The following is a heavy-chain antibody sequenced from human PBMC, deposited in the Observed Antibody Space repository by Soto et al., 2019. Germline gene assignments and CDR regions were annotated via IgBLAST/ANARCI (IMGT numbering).Heavy chain of an antibody. D-gene: IGHD3-3*01. Sequence: EVQLVESGGGLVQPGGSLRLSCAASGFTFSSYSMNWVRQAPGKGLEWVSYISSSSSTIYYADSVKGRFTISRDNAKNSLYRQMNSLRDEDTAVYYCGRNLNYDFWSGYPGYGLHVRGKGTTVTLPS. CDR1: GFTFSSYS. V-gene: IGHV3-48*02. CDR2: ISSSSSTI. CDR3: GRNLNYDFWSGYPGYGLHV. J-gene: IGHJ6*04.